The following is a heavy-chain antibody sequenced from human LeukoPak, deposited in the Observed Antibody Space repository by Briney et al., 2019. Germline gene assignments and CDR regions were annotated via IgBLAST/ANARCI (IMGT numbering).Heavy chain of an antibody. CDR2: IYYSGST. D-gene: IGHD3-10*01. V-gene: IGHV4-39*01. CDR1: GYSISSSSYY. J-gene: IGHJ5*02. CDR3: ALEGYYYGSGSYYKRHWFDP. Sequence: PSETLSLTCTVSGYSISSSSYYWGWIRQPPGKGLEWIGSIYYSGSTYYNPSLKSRVTISVDTSKNQFSLKLSSVTAADTAVYYCALEGYYYGSGSYYKRHWFDPWGQGTLVTVSS.